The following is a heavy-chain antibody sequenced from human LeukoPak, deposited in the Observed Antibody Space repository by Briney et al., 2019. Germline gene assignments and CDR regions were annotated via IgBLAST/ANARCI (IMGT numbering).Heavy chain of an antibody. CDR1: GGSFSGYY. V-gene: IGHV4-34*01. CDR3: AREWLQLIDY. CDR2: INQSGTT. J-gene: IGHJ4*02. D-gene: IGHD5-24*01. Sequence: SETLSLTCVVSGGSFSGYYWIWIRQPPGKGLEWIGEINQSGTTNYNPSLKSRVTISVDTSKNQFSLKLSSVTAADTAVYYCAREWLQLIDYWGQGTLVTVSS.